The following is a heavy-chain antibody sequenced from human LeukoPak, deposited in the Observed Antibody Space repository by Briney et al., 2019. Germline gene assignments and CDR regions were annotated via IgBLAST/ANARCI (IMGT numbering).Heavy chain of an antibody. D-gene: IGHD3-22*01. CDR1: GDSVSSNSAS. CDR3: ARGGTYYDSSGYYYPVDY. J-gene: IGHJ4*02. CDR2: TYYRTRWYN. Sequence: SQTLSLTCAISGDSVSSNSASWNWIRQSPSRGLEWLGRTYYRTRWYNDYAVGVRGRTRIDPDTSKNQFSLQLISVIPEDTAVYYCARGGTYYDSSGYYYPVDYWGQGTLVTVSS. V-gene: IGHV6-1*01.